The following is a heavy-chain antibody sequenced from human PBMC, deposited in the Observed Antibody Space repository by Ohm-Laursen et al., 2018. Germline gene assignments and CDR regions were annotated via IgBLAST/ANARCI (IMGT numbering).Heavy chain of an antibody. J-gene: IGHJ3*02. CDR3: ARGAAAGDNNDAFDI. CDR1: GFTFSSYG. CDR2: ISYDGSNK. D-gene: IGHD6-25*01. Sequence: SLRLSCTASGFTFSSYGMHWVRQAPGKGLERVAVISYDGSNKYYADSVKGRFTISRDNAKNSLYLQMNSLRAEDTAVYYCARGAAAGDNNDAFDIWGQGTMVTVSS. V-gene: IGHV3-30*03.